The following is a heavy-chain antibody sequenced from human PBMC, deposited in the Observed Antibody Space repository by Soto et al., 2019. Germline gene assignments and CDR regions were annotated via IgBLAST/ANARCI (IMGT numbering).Heavy chain of an antibody. V-gene: IGHV3-23*01. Sequence: VQLLESGGGLVQPGGSLRLSCTASRFTFSSYALSWVRQAPGKGREWVSAISTSGAITYYAESVRGRFTISRDDSKNTLYLQMNSLRAEDTAVYYCAKTCRYCSADSPWSWGQGTLVTVSS. CDR2: ISTSGAIT. CDR1: RFTFSSYA. D-gene: IGHD2-15*01. J-gene: IGHJ4*02. CDR3: AKTCRYCSADSPWS.